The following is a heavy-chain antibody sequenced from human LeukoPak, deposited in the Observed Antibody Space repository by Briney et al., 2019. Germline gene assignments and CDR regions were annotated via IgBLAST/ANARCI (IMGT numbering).Heavy chain of an antibody. CDR2: IYTSGST. Sequence: SETLSLTCTVSVGSISSGSYHWSWIRQPAGKGLEWIGRIYTSGSTNYNPSLKSRVTISVDTSKNQFSLKLSSVTAADTAVYYCASSNAIPKYYFDYWGQGTLVTVSS. D-gene: IGHD2-8*01. CDR3: ASSNAIPKYYFDY. V-gene: IGHV4-61*02. J-gene: IGHJ4*02. CDR1: VGSISSGSYH.